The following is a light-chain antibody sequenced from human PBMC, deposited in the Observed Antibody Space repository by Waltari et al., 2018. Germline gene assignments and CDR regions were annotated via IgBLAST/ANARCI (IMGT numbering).Light chain of an antibody. V-gene: IGLV2-23*02. CDR3: CSYSTGGSWM. CDR2: YVS. J-gene: IGLJ3*02. Sequence: QSALTQPVSVSGSPGQSVTISCTGTSNNVGDYNLVSWFQHHPDQAPKRLIFYVSKRPSGVYNRFSGSKSGNTASLTIAGLQTEDEADYYCCSYSTGGSWMFGGGTKLTVL. CDR1: SNNVGDYNL.